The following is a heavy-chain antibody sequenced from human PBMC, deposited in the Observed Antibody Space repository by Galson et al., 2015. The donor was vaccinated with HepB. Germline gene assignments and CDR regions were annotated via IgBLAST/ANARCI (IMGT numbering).Heavy chain of an antibody. CDR3: AHRRDGYTSVDY. CDR1: GFSLSTSGVG. CDR2: IYWDDDK. V-gene: IGHV2-5*02. Sequence: PALVKPTQTLTLTCTFSGFSLSTSGVGVGWIRQPPGKALEWLALIYWDDDKRYSPSLKSRLTITKDTSKNQVVLTMTNMDPVDTATYYCAHRRDGYTSVDYWGQGTLVTVSS. D-gene: IGHD5-24*01. J-gene: IGHJ4*02.